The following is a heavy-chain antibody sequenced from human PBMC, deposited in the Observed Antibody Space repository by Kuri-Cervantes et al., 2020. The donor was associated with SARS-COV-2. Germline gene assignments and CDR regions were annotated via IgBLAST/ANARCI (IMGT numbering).Heavy chain of an antibody. CDR3: AREGLDLEHYYFDY. CDR2: IIPNFGAP. J-gene: IGHJ4*02. Sequence: SVKVSCKASGGTISSYAMSWVRQAPGQGLEWLGGIIPNFGAPNYAQKFQGRVTITADKSTSTAYMELSSLRSEDTAVYYCAREGLDLEHYYFDYWGQGTLVTVSS. D-gene: IGHD3-3*01. V-gene: IGHV1-69*06. CDR1: GGTISSYA.